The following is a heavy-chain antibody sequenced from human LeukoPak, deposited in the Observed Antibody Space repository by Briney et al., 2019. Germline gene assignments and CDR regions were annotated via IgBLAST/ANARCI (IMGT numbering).Heavy chain of an antibody. CDR2: ISNSGSTI. J-gene: IGHJ4*02. CDR1: GFTFSDYY. CDR3: AREAGSSWGLDS. D-gene: IGHD6-13*01. V-gene: IGHV3-11*01. Sequence: GGSLRLSCAASGFTFSDYYMSWIRQAPGKGLEWVSYISNSGSTIYYADSVKGRFTISRDNAKNSLYLQMNSLRSDDTAVYYCAREAGSSWGLDSWGQGTLVTVSS.